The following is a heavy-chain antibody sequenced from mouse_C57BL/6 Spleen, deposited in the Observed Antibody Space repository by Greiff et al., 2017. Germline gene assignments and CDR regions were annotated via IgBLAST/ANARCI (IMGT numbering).Heavy chain of an antibody. V-gene: IGHV1-63*01. J-gene: IGHJ4*01. CDR3: AREGWLLKDYYAMDY. CDR1: GYTFTNYW. CDR2: IYPGGGCT. D-gene: IGHD2-3*01. Sequence: VQLQQSGAELVRPGTSVKMSCKASGYTFTNYWIGWAKQRPGQGLEWIGDIYPGGGCTNYNEKFKGKATLTADKSSSTAYMQFSSLTSEDSAIYFCAREGWLLKDYYAMDYWGQGTSVTVSS.